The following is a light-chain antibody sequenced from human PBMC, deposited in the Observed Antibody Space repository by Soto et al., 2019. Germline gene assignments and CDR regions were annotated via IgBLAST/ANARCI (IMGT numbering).Light chain of an antibody. CDR3: CSYAGDTTFFV. CDR1: SSDVGSYYP. V-gene: IGLV2-23*02. Sequence: QSALTQPASMSGSPGQSITISCTGTSSDVGSYYPVSWFQQHPGKAPKLIIYEVNMRPSGVSDRFSGSKSGNTASLTISGLQAADEAEYYCCSYAGDTTFFVFGTGTKLTVL. CDR2: EVN. J-gene: IGLJ1*01.